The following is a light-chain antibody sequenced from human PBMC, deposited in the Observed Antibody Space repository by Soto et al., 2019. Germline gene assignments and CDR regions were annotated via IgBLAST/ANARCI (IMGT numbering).Light chain of an antibody. CDR3: LQDHNYPWT. Sequence: AIPMTQSPPSLSASVGDRVTITCRASQGIRNDLGWYQQKPGKAPKVLIFAASSLQSGVPSRFSGSGSGTDFTLTISSLEPEDFATYYCLQDHNYPWTFGQGTKVEIK. CDR1: QGIRND. CDR2: AAS. V-gene: IGKV1-6*01. J-gene: IGKJ1*01.